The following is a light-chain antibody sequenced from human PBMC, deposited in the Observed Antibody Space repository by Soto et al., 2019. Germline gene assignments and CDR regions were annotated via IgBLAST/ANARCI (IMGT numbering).Light chain of an antibody. Sequence: QSALTQPPSASGSPGQSVTISCTGTSSDVGGYKYVSWYQQHPGKAPKLMIYDVSKRPSGVPDRFSGSKSGNTASLTVSGLQADDEADYYCSSYAGSNTVVFGGGTKLTVL. J-gene: IGLJ2*01. V-gene: IGLV2-8*01. CDR2: DVS. CDR3: SSYAGSNTVV. CDR1: SSDVGGYKY.